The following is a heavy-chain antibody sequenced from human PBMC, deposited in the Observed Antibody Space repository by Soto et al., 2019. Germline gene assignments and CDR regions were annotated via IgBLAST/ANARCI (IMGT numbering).Heavy chain of an antibody. CDR3: ARGPHGWYGSDY. CDR1: GFTFNNFY. D-gene: IGHD6-19*01. V-gene: IGHV3-74*01. Sequence: EVQLVESGGGLVQPGGSLRLSCAASGFTFNNFYMHWVRQAPGKGLVWVSRVNIDGSSTTYADSVKGRFTISRDNAKATLYLQMNSLRADDTAVYFCARGPHGWYGSDYWGQGTLVTVSS. J-gene: IGHJ4*02. CDR2: VNIDGSST.